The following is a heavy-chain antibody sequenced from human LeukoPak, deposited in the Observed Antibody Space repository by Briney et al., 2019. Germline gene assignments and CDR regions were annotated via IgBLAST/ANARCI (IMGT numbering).Heavy chain of an antibody. D-gene: IGHD5-12*01. CDR1: GFTFSSYA. J-gene: IGHJ4*02. CDR2: MSGSGGGT. CDR3: AKGRDIVATYFDY. V-gene: IGHV3-23*01. Sequence: TGGSLRLSCAASGFTFSSYAMSWVRQAPGKGLEWVAAMSGSGGGTYYADSVKGRFTISRDNSKNTVYLQMDSLRAEDTAIYYCAKGRDIVATYFDYWGQGTLVTVSS.